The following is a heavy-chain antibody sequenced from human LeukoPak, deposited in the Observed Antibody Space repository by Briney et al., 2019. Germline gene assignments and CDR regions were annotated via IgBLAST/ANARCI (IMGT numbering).Heavy chain of an antibody. Sequence: GGSLRLSCAASGFTVSSNYMSWVRQAPGKGLEWVSVIYSDGRTYYADSVKGRFTISRDNSKNTLYLETNSLRAEDTAVYYCARDEVVVVPAATLDYYYYGMDVWGQGTTVTVSS. CDR3: ARDEVVVVPAATLDYYYYGMDV. V-gene: IGHV3-53*01. CDR2: IYSDGRT. D-gene: IGHD2-2*01. J-gene: IGHJ6*02. CDR1: GFTVSSNY.